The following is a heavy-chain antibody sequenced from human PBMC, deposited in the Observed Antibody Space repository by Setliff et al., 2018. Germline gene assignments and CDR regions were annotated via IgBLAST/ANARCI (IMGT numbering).Heavy chain of an antibody. J-gene: IGHJ4*02. Sequence: LSLSCAASGFTFSSYAMSWVRQAPGKGLEWVSAISGSGGSTYYADSVKGRFTISRDNSKNTLSLQMNSLRAEDTAVYYCARAFYYDFWTFDYWGQGTLVTVSS. D-gene: IGHD3-3*01. V-gene: IGHV3-23*01. CDR3: ARAFYYDFWTFDY. CDR1: GFTFSSYA. CDR2: ISGSGGST.